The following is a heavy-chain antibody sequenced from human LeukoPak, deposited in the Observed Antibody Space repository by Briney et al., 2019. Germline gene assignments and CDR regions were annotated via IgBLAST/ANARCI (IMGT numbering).Heavy chain of an antibody. V-gene: IGHV5-51*01. J-gene: IGHJ6*02. CDR2: IYPGDSDT. D-gene: IGHD3-3*01. CDR3: ARQVFGVVPSYGMDV. Sequence: GESLKISFKGSGYSFTSYWIGWVRQMPGKGLEWMGIIYPGDSDTRYSPSFQGQVTISADKSISTAYLQWSSLKASDTAMYYCARQVFGVVPSYGMDVWGQGTTVTVSS. CDR1: GYSFTSYW.